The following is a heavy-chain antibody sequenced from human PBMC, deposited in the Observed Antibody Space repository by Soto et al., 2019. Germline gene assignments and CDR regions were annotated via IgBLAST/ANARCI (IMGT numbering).Heavy chain of an antibody. D-gene: IGHD1-26*01. CDR2: MNPNSGNT. V-gene: IGHV1-8*01. CDR1: GYTFTSYD. Sequence: GASVKVSCKASGYTFTSYDINWVGQATGQGLEWMGWMNPNSGNTGYAQKFQGRVTMTRNTSISTAYMELSSLRSEDTAVYYCARGYRGIYYGLYYFDYWGQGTLVTVSS. CDR3: ARGYRGIYYGLYYFDY. J-gene: IGHJ4*02.